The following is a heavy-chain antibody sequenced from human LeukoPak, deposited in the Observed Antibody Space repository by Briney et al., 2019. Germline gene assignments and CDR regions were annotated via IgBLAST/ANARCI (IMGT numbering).Heavy chain of an antibody. CDR1: GFTFSSYW. V-gene: IGHV3-7*01. D-gene: IGHD6-13*01. CDR3: ARAEDGSSSWYTRYYYYYYMDV. Sequence: PGGSLRLSCAASGFTFSSYWMRWVRQAPGKGLEWVAHIKKDGSEKYYVDSVKGRFTISRDNAKNSLYLQMNSLRAEDTAVYYCARAEDGSSSWYTRYYYYYYMDVWGKGTTVTISS. J-gene: IGHJ6*03. CDR2: IKKDGSEK.